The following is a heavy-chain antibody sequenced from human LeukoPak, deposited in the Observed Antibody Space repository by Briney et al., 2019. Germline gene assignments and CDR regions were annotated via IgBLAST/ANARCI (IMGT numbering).Heavy chain of an antibody. D-gene: IGHD4-17*01. Sequence: KSSETLSLTCAVYGGSFSGYYWSRICQPPGKGLEWIGEINHSGSTNYNPSLKSRVTISVDTSKNQFSLKLSSVTAADTAVYYCARGYGDYVAYFDYWGQGTLVTVSS. CDR3: ARGYGDYVAYFDY. V-gene: IGHV4-34*01. CDR2: INHSGST. J-gene: IGHJ4*02. CDR1: GGSFSGYY.